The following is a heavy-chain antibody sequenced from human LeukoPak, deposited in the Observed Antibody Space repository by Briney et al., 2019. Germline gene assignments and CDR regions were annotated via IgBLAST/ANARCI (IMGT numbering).Heavy chain of an antibody. CDR3: AKDRTMVRGATYYYYYYGMDV. CDR2: ISYDGSNK. Sequence: GGSLRLSCAASGFTSSSYGMHWVRQAPGKGLEWVAVISYDGSNKYYADSVKGRSTISRDNSKNTLYLQMNSLRAEDTAVYYCAKDRTMVRGATYYYYYYGMDVRGQGTTVTVSS. CDR1: GFTSSSYG. J-gene: IGHJ6*02. V-gene: IGHV3-30*18. D-gene: IGHD3-10*01.